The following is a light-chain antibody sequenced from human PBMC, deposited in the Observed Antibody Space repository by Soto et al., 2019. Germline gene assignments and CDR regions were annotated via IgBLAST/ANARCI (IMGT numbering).Light chain of an antibody. V-gene: IGKV3-15*01. Sequence: EIVMTQSPATLSVSPGERATLSCRASQSVGSNLAWYQQKPGQAPRLLIYGASTRATGIPARFSGSGSGTEFTLTISSLQSEDFAVYYCQQWETFGQGTKVEIK. CDR1: QSVGSN. CDR3: QQWET. J-gene: IGKJ1*01. CDR2: GAS.